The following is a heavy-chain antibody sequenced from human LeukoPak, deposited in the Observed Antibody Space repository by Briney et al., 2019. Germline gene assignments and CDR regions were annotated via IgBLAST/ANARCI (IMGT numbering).Heavy chain of an antibody. CDR3: ARDQSHYVTAEYYYGMDV. D-gene: IGHD3-16*01. CDR2: IKQDGSEK. CDR1: GFTFSSYW. V-gene: IGHV3-7*01. Sequence: GGSLRLSCAASGFTFSSYWMSWVRQAPGKGLEWVANIKQDGSEKYYVDSVKGRFTISRDNAKNSLYLQMNSLRAEDTAVYYCARDQSHYVTAEYYYGMDVWGQGTTVTVSS. J-gene: IGHJ6*02.